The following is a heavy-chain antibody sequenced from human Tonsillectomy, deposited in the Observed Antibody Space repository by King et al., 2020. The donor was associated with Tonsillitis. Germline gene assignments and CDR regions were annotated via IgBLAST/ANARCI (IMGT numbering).Heavy chain of an antibody. Sequence: VQLVESGGALVKPGGSLRLSCVASGFTFSKAWMTWVRQAPGKGLEWVGRIKSKADGGTTDYAAPVKGRFTISRDDSKNTLYLQMNSLKTEDTAVYYCTNIHTDILTDYSIADCWGQGTLVTVSS. V-gene: IGHV3-15*02. CDR1: GFTFSKAW. D-gene: IGHD3-9*01. CDR2: IKSKADGGTT. CDR3: TNIHTDILTDYSIADC. J-gene: IGHJ4*02.